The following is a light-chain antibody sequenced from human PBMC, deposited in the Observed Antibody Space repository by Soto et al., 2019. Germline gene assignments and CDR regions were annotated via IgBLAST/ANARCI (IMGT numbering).Light chain of an antibody. CDR2: DAS. V-gene: IGKV1-5*01. J-gene: IGKJ4*01. Sequence: DIQMTQSPSTLSASVRDRVTITCRASQSISSWLAWYQQKPGKAPKLLIYDASSLESGVPSRFSGSGSGTEFTLTISSLQPDDFATYYCQQYNSYSRTFGGGTKVEIK. CDR1: QSISSW. CDR3: QQYNSYSRT.